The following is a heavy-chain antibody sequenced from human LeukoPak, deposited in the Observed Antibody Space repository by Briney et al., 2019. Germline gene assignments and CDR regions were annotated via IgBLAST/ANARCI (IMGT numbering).Heavy chain of an antibody. Sequence: GGSLRLSCAASGFTFNSYWMVWFRQAPGKGLVWVSCINPDGSWTLHADSVKGRFAISRDYARNALYLQMYSLRDEDTAVYYCAKDLECSSPSCYVMNWFVSWGQGTLVTASS. V-gene: IGHV3-74*01. CDR3: AKDLECSSPSCYVMNWFVS. CDR1: GFTFNSYW. J-gene: IGHJ5*01. CDR2: INPDGSWT. D-gene: IGHD2-2*01.